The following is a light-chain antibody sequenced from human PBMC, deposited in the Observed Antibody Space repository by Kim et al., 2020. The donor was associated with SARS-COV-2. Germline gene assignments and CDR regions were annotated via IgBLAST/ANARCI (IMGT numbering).Light chain of an antibody. CDR3: SAYAGSNNWV. CDR1: SSDVGGYNY. CDR2: KVS. V-gene: IGLV2-8*01. Sequence: GQSVTISCTGTSSDVGGYNYVSWYQQHPGKAPQPMIDKVSRRPSGVPDRFSGSKAGNTAPLTVSGLQAEDEDDYYCSAYAGSNNWVFGGGTQLTVL. J-gene: IGLJ3*02.